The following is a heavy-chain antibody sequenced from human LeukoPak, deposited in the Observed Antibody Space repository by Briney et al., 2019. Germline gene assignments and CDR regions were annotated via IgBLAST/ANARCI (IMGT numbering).Heavy chain of an antibody. J-gene: IGHJ4*02. CDR3: ARDGAAAAGTRLLGDY. D-gene: IGHD6-13*01. CDR2: MNPNSGDT. CDR1: GSTFSSYD. Sequence: GASVKVSCKASGSTFSSYDINWVRQAPGQGLEWMGWMNPNSGDTGYTPRFQGRVTMTRDTSISTAYMELSSLRSEDTAVYYCARDGAAAAGTRLLGDYWGQGTLVTVSS. V-gene: IGHV1-8*02.